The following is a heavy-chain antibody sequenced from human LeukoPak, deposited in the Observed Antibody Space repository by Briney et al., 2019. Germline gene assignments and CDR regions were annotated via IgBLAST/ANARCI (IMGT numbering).Heavy chain of an antibody. CDR3: ARDKSGYSYGYRENAFDI. CDR2: ISSSSSYI. J-gene: IGHJ3*02. CDR1: GFTFSSYS. Sequence: GGSLRLSCAASGFTFSSYSMNWVRQAPGKGLEWVSSISSSSSYIYYADSVKGRFTISRDNAKNSLYLQMNSLRAEDTAVYYCARDKSGYSYGYRENAFDIWGQGTMVTVSS. D-gene: IGHD5-18*01. V-gene: IGHV3-21*01.